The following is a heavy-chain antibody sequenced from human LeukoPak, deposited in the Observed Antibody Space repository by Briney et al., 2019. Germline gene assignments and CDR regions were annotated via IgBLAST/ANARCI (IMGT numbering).Heavy chain of an antibody. J-gene: IGHJ4*02. CDR1: GGTFGSYA. D-gene: IGHD6-13*01. V-gene: IGHV1-69*13. Sequence: SVKVSCKASGGTFGSYAISWVRQAPGQGLEWMGGIIPIFGTANYAQKFQGRVTITADESTSTAYMELSSLRSEDTAVYYCAREEGIAAAGYYFDYWGQGTLVTVSS. CDR3: AREEGIAAAGYYFDY. CDR2: IIPIFGTA.